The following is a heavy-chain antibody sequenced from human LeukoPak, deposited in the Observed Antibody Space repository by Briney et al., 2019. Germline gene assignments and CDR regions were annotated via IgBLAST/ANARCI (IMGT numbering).Heavy chain of an antibody. CDR2: IYWNDDR. CDR3: ARFPPYYYPSGTYLSWFDP. Sequence: SGPTLVKPTQTLTLTCTFSGFSLTTSGVGVGWIRQPPGKALEWLALIYWNDDRRYSPSLKTRLTITKDTSKNQVVLTMTNMDPVDTAPYYCARFPPYYYPSGTYLSWFDPWGQGTLVTVSS. D-gene: IGHD3-10*01. CDR1: GFSLTTSGVG. V-gene: IGHV2-5*01. J-gene: IGHJ5*02.